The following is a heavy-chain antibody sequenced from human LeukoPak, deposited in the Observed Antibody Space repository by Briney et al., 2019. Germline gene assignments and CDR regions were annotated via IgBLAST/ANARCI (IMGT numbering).Heavy chain of an antibody. CDR3: AKDETDAYYYDSSGYSSDY. V-gene: IGHV3-23*01. Sequence: GSLRLSCGASGFTFSSYAMSWVRQAPGKGLEWVSGISGSDGYTYYADSVKGRFTISRDNSKNTLSLQMNSLRAEDTAVYYCAKDETDAYYYDSSGYSSDYWGQGTLVTVSS. J-gene: IGHJ4*02. CDR2: ISGSDGYT. CDR1: GFTFSSYA. D-gene: IGHD3-22*01.